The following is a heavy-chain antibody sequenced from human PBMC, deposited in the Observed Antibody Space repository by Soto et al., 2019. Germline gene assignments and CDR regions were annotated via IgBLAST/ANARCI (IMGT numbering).Heavy chain of an antibody. CDR1: GGTFSSYT. J-gene: IGHJ6*02. D-gene: IGHD3-10*01. V-gene: IGHV1-69*02. CDR3: ASLMSSGYYYGMDV. CDR2: IIPILGIA. Sequence: QVQLVQSGAEVKKPGSSVKVSCKASGGTFSSYTISWVRQAPGQGLEWMGRIIPILGIANYAQKFQGRVTITADKSTSTAYIELSSLRSDDTAVYYCASLMSSGYYYGMDVWGQGTTVTVSS.